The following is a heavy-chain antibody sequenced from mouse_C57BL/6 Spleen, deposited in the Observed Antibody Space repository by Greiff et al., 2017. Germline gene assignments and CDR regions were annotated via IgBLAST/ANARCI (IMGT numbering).Heavy chain of an antibody. CDR2: IDPETGGT. J-gene: IGHJ2*01. CDR1: GYTFTDYE. Sequence: VQVVESGAELVRPGASVTLSCKASGYTFTDYEMHWVKQTPVHGLEWIGAIDPETGGTAYNQKFKGKAILTADKSSSTAYMELRSLTSEDSAVYYCTREGVYYYGFDYWGQGTTLTVSS. V-gene: IGHV1-15*01. CDR3: TREGVYYYGFDY. D-gene: IGHD1-1*01.